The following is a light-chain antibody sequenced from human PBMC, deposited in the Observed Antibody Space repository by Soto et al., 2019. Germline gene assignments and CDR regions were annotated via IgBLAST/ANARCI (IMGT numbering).Light chain of an antibody. Sequence: DIVMTQSPLSLSVTPGEPASISCRSSQSLLHSNGYKYLDWYLQKPGQSPQLLTYLGSYGASGVPDRFSGSGSGTDFTLKISRVEAEDVGIYYCMQALQTPYTFGQGTKLEIK. CDR2: LGS. CDR3: MQALQTPYT. CDR1: QSLLHSNGYKY. J-gene: IGKJ2*01. V-gene: IGKV2-28*01.